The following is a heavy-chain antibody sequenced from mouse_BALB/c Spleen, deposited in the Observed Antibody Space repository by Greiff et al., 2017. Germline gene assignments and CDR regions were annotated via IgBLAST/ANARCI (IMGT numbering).Heavy chain of an antibody. CDR2: ISSGGSYT. D-gene: IGHD1-1*01. J-gene: IGHJ4*01. V-gene: IGHV5-9-3*01. CDR1: GFTFSSYA. Sequence: EVMLVESGGGLVKPGGSLKLSCAASGFTFSSYAMSWVRQTPEKRLEWVATISSGGSYTYYPDSVKGRFTISRDNAKNTLYLQMSSLRSEDTAMYYCARQRDYYGSSDAMDYWGQGTSVTVSS. CDR3: ARQRDYYGSSDAMDY.